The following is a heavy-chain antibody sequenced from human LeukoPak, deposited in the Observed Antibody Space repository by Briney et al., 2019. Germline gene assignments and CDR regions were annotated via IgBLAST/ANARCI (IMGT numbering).Heavy chain of an antibody. CDR3: ANQYYDFWSGYYEGDY. CDR2: IRYDGSNK. CDR1: GFTFSGYG. Sequence: GGSLRLSCAASGFTFSGYGMHWVRQAPGKGLEWVAFIRYDGSNKYYADSVKGRFTISRDNSKNTPYLQMNSLRAEDTAVYYCANQYYDFWSGYYEGDYWGQGTLVTVSS. D-gene: IGHD3-3*01. V-gene: IGHV3-30*02. J-gene: IGHJ4*02.